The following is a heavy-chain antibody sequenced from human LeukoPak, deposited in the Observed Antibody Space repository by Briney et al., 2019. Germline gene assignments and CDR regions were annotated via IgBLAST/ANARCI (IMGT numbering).Heavy chain of an antibody. CDR2: INPSGGST. D-gene: IGHD2-2*01. CDR1: GYTFASYY. CDR3: ASSPPLVPAATNNWFDP. Sequence: ASVKVSCKASGYTFASYYMHWVRQAPGQGLEWMGIINPSGGSTNYAQKFQDRVTMTRDTSTSTAYMELSSLRSEDTAVYYCASSPPLVPAATNNWFDPWGQGTLVTVSS. J-gene: IGHJ5*02. V-gene: IGHV1-46*01.